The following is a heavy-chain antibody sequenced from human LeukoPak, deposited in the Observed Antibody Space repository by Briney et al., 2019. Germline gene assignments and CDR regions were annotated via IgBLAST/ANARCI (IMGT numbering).Heavy chain of an antibody. CDR3: ARLGWYCSGGSCTVDY. Sequence: GGTLRLSCAASGFTFSSYAMHWVRQAPGKGLEWVAVISYDGSNKYYADSVKGRFTISRDNAKNSLYLQMNSLRAEDTAVYYCARLGWYCSGGSCTVDYWGQGTLVTVSS. V-gene: IGHV3-30*04. CDR1: GFTFSSYA. D-gene: IGHD2-15*01. J-gene: IGHJ4*02. CDR2: ISYDGSNK.